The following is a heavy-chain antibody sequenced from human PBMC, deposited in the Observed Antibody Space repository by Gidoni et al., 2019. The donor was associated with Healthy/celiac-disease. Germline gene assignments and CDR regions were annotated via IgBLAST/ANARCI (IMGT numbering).Heavy chain of an antibody. V-gene: IGHV4-38-2*02. CDR2: IYHSGST. D-gene: IGHD2-15*01. Sequence: QVQLQESVPGLVKPSETLSLTCTVSGYSISSGYYWGWIRQPPGKGLEWIGSIYHSGSTYYNPSLKSRVTISVDTSKNQFSLKLSSVTAADTAVYYCARDYCSGGSCYPEWFDPWGQGTLVTVSS. CDR3: ARDYCSGGSCYPEWFDP. CDR1: GYSISSGYY. J-gene: IGHJ5*02.